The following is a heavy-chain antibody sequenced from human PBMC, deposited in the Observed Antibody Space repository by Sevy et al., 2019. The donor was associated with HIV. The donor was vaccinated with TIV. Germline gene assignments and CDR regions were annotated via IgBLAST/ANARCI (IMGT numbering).Heavy chain of an antibody. CDR2: FDPEDGET. D-gene: IGHD3-22*01. CDR3: ATTKDYYESSGSPFHY. V-gene: IGHV1-24*01. CDR1: GYTLTKLS. J-gene: IGHJ4*02. Sequence: ASVKVSCKVSGYTLTKLSMHWVRQAPGKGLEWMGSFDPEDGETIYAQKIQGRVTMTEDTSTDTAYMELSSLRSEDTAVYYCATTKDYYESSGSPFHYWGQGTLVTVSS.